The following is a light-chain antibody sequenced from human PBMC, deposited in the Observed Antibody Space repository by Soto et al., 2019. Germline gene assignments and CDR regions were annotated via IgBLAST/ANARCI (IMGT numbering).Light chain of an antibody. CDR2: DAS. Sequence: EIVMTQSPATLSVSPGERATLSCRASQSVNIYLAWYQQKPGQAPRLLIYDASNRATGIPARFGGSGSGTDFTLTIGSLEPEDFAVYYCQQRSTWPPFTFGPGTKVDI. J-gene: IGKJ3*01. CDR1: QSVNIY. CDR3: QQRSTWPPFT. V-gene: IGKV3-11*01.